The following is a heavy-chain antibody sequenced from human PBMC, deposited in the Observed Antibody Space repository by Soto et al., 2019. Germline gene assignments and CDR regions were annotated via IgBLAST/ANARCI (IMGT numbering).Heavy chain of an antibody. CDR2: ISSRGSYK. V-gene: IGHV3-21*01. CDR1: GFIFSTYS. CDR3: AREGFSNYNNYYFDY. J-gene: IGHJ4*01. Sequence: EVQLVESGGGLVKPGGSRRLSCADSGFIFSTYSMNWVRQAPGKGMAWVSSISSRGSYKHYADSVKGLFTISRDNAKTSLYLQMNSLRAEDTAVYYCAREGFSNYNNYYFDYWGHGTLVTVSS. D-gene: IGHD4-4*01.